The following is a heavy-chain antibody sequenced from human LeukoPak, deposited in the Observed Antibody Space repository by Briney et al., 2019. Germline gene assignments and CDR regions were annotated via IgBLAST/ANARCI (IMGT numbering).Heavy chain of an antibody. Sequence: GGSLRLSCAVSGITFSDHDMDWGRQAPGKGLEWCGRTKNKGNSYTREYAASVKGRFTISRDDSKNSLYLQMNSLKTEDTAIYYCVAMIREVGYWGQGTLVTVSS. CDR1: GITFSDHD. CDR3: VAMIREVGY. D-gene: IGHD3-10*01. V-gene: IGHV3-72*01. CDR2: TKNKGNSYTR. J-gene: IGHJ4*02.